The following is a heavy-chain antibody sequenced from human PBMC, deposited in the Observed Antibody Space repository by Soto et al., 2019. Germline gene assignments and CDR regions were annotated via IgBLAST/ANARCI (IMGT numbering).Heavy chain of an antibody. V-gene: IGHV1-46*01. CDR3: ARDRPMYSGSYYLPQSYFDY. D-gene: IGHD1-26*01. CDR2: INPSGGST. CDR1: GYTFTSYY. J-gene: IGHJ4*02. Sequence: ASVKVSCKASGYTFTSYYMHWVRQAPGQGLEWMGIINPSGGSTTYAQKSQGRVTMTRDTSTSTVYMELSSLRSEDTAVYYCARDRPMYSGSYYLPQSYFDYWGQGTLVTVSS.